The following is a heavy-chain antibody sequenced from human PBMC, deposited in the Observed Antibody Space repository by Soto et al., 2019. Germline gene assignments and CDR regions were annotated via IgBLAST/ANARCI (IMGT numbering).Heavy chain of an antibody. V-gene: IGHV3-7*01. J-gene: IGHJ4*02. Sequence: EVQLMESGGGLVQPGGSLRLSCAASGFTFSRYWMAWVRQAPGKGLEWVAKINQDVSQKLYVDSVRGRFTISRDNAKNSVYLQMNDLRADDTAVYYCAKIGYNDWDCDYWGQGPRVTVSS. CDR2: INQDVSQK. CDR1: GFTFSRYW. D-gene: IGHD3-22*01. CDR3: AKIGYNDWDCDY.